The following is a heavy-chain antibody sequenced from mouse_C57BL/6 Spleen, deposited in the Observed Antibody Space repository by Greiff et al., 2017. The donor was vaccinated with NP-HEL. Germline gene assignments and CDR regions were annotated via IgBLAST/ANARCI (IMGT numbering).Heavy chain of an antibody. CDR2: INPNNGGT. Sequence: EVKLVESGPELVKPGASVKIPCKASGYTFTDYNMDWVKQSHGKSLEWIGDINPNNGGTIYNQKFKGKATLTVDKSSSTAYMELRSLTSEDTAVYYCARRGFYGSSYIFDYWGQGTTLTVSS. V-gene: IGHV1-18*01. D-gene: IGHD1-1*01. CDR3: ARRGFYGSSYIFDY. CDR1: GYTFTDYN. J-gene: IGHJ2*01.